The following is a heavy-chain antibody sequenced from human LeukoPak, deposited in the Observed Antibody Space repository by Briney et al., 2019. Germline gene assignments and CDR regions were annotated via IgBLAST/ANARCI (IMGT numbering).Heavy chain of an antibody. J-gene: IGHJ5*02. CDR3: ATSSYSSSSS. Sequence: GGSLRLSCVGSGFTFSNHWVIWVRQAPGKGLEWVANMNQDGSEKYYVGSVEGRLTISRDNAKDSLFLQMNSLRAEDTAVYYCATSSYSSSSSWGQGTLVTVSS. V-gene: IGHV3-7*01. D-gene: IGHD6-6*01. CDR2: MNQDGSEK. CDR1: GFTFSNHW.